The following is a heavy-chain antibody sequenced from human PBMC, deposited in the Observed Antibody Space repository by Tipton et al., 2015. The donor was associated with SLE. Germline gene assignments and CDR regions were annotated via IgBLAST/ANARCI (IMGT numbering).Heavy chain of an antibody. CDR3: ARGLFPWELFY. V-gene: IGHV4-34*01. CDR2: INHSGST. J-gene: IGHJ4*02. CDR1: GGSISSYH. D-gene: IGHD1-26*01. Sequence: TLSLTCTVSGGSISSYHWSWIRQPPGKGLEWIGEINHSGSTNYNPSLKSRVTISVDTSKNQFSLKLSSVTAADTAVYYCARGLFPWELFYWGQGTLVTVSS.